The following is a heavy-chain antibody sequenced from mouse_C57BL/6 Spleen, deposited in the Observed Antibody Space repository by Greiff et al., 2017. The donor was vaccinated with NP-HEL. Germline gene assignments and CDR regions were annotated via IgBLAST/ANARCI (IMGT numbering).Heavy chain of an antibody. CDR2: IYPGVGDT. Sequence: QVQLQQSGPELVKPGASVKLSCKASGYAFSSSWMNWVKQRPGQGLEWIGRIYPGVGDTNYNGKFKGKATLTADKSSSTAYMQLSSLTSEDSAVCFCAGSGDYDYYCAKDDWGQGTTVTVSS. CDR1: GYAFSSSW. CDR3: AGSGDYDYYCAKDD. D-gene: IGHD2-4*01. J-gene: IGHJ4*01. V-gene: IGHV1-82*01.